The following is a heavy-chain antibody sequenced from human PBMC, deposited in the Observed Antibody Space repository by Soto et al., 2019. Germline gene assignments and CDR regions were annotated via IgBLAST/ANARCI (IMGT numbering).Heavy chain of an antibody. D-gene: IGHD1-26*01. CDR3: TRDGGGRFYGGFDN. CDR2: INSDGTIT. CDR1: GFNFSNYW. J-gene: IGHJ4*02. V-gene: IGHV3-74*01. Sequence: EVQLVESGGGLVQPGGSLRLSWATSGFNFSNYWVHWVGQVPGKEVVWVSRINSDGTITDYADSVKGRFTISRDNAKKTLYLEMKNLRADDTAVYYCTRDGGGRFYGGFDNWGQGNLVTVSS.